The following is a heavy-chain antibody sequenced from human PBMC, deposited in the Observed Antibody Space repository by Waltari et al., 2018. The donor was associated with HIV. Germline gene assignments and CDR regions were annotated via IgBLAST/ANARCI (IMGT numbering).Heavy chain of an antibody. Sequence: QVQLVESGGGVVQPGRSLRLSFATSGFTLSSNCMHWVRQAPGKGLEWVTVIWYDGSKKYYADSVKGRFTISRDNSKNTLYLQMNSLRIEDTAVYYCARKYSSSWGAPFDYWGQGTLVTVSS. CDR1: GFTLSSNC. CDR3: ARKYSSSWGAPFDY. J-gene: IGHJ4*02. D-gene: IGHD6-13*01. CDR2: IWYDGSKK. V-gene: IGHV3-33*01.